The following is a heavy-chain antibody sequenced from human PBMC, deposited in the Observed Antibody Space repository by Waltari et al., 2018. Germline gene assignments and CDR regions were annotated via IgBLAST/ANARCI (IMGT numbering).Heavy chain of an antibody. CDR3: ARLKQLVYYFDS. D-gene: IGHD1-1*01. Sequence: EVQLVESGGGLIQPGGSLRLSCAVSGFSVTSNYLTWLRQAPGKGLEWVAVLYSGGGTYCTDTVKGRFTISRDNSNNTLDLQMTGLRADDTAVYFCARLKQLVYYFDSWGQGTQVTVSS. CDR2: LYSGGGT. CDR1: GFSVTSNY. V-gene: IGHV3-53*01. J-gene: IGHJ4*02.